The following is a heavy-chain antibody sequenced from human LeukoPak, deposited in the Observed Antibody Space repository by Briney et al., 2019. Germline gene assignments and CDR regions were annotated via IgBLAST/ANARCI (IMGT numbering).Heavy chain of an antibody. CDR1: GGSFSGYY. V-gene: IGHV4-34*01. D-gene: IGHD3-10*01. Sequence: KSSETLSLTCAVYGGSFSGYYWSWIRQPPGKGLEWIGEINHSGSTNYNPSLKSRVTISVDTSKNQFSLKLSSVTAADTAVYYCARDNGLWFGESRQFYYFDYWGQGTLVTVSS. CDR3: ARDNGLWFGESRQFYYFDY. CDR2: INHSGST. J-gene: IGHJ4*02.